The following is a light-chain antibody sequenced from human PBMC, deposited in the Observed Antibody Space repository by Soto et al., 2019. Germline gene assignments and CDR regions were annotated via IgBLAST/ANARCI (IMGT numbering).Light chain of an antibody. CDR3: QQYNNWPYS. CDR2: DVS. CDR1: QIIRDY. J-gene: IGKJ5*01. V-gene: IGKV3-15*01. Sequence: EIVMTQSPATLSVSPGERATLSCGASQIIRDYLAWYQQKPGQAPRLLIYDVSIRATGVPARFSGTGSETDFTLTISGLQSEDSAVYFCQQYNNWPYSFGQGTRLEIK.